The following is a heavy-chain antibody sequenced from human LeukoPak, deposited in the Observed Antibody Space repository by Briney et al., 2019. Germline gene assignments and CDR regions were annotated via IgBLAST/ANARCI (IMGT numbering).Heavy chain of an antibody. CDR2: IYYSGST. D-gene: IGHD2-2*01. V-gene: IGHV4-31*03. Sequence: SETLSLTCTVSGGSISSGGYYWSWIRQHPGKGLEWIGYIYYSGSTYYNPSLKSRVTISVDTSKNQFSLKLSSVTAADTAVYYCARGRNVVVPAAFGCMDVWGKGTTVTVSS. CDR1: GGSISSGGYY. J-gene: IGHJ6*03. CDR3: ARGRNVVVPAAFGCMDV.